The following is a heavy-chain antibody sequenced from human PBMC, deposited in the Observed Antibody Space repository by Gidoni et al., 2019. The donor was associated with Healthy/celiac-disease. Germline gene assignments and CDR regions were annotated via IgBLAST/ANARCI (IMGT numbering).Heavy chain of an antibody. CDR1: SFTSYW. J-gene: IGHJ5*02. Sequence: SFTSYWIGWVRQMPGKGLEWMGIIYPGDSDTRYSPSFQGQVTISADKSISTAYLQWSSLKASDTAMYYCARRRDSSSSKWFDPWGQGTLVTVSS. CDR3: ARRRDSSSSKWFDP. CDR2: IYPGDSDT. D-gene: IGHD6-6*01. V-gene: IGHV5-51*01.